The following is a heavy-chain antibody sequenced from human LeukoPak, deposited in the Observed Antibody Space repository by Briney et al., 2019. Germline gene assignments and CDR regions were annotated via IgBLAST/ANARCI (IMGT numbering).Heavy chain of an antibody. Sequence: PSETLSLTCTVSGGSISSGGYYWSWIRQHPGKGLEWIGYIYYSGSTYYNPSLKSRVTISVDTSKNQFSLKLSSVTAADTAVYYCARTENYDSSGYYSFYFDYWGQGTLVTVSS. J-gene: IGHJ4*02. CDR1: GGSISSGGYY. D-gene: IGHD3-22*01. CDR2: IYYSGST. CDR3: ARTENYDSSGYYSFYFDY. V-gene: IGHV4-31*03.